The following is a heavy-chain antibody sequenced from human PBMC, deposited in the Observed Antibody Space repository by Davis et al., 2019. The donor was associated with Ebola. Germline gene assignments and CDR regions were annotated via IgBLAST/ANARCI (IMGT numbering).Heavy chain of an antibody. Sequence: ASVKVSCKASGYTFTSYGISWVRQAPGQGLEWMGWISAYNGNTNYAQKLQGRVTMTTDTSTSTAYMELRSLRSDDTAVYYCVGSGGSGSYLQYNNPVDYWGQGTLVTVSS. V-gene: IGHV1-18*01. CDR2: ISAYNGNT. CDR3: VGSGGSGSYLQYNNPVDY. J-gene: IGHJ4*02. CDR1: GYTFTSYG. D-gene: IGHD3-10*01.